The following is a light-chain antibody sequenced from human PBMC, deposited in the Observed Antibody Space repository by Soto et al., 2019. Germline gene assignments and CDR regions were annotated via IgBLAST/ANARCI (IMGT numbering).Light chain of an antibody. CDR2: DVS. Sequence: QSVLTQPRSVSGSPGQSVTISCTGTSSDIGGYNFVSWYQQHPDKAPKLMIYDVSKRPSGVPDRFSGSKSGNTASLTISGLQTEDEADYYCVSYTSITTYVFGTGTKVTVL. CDR3: VSYTSITTYV. CDR1: SSDIGGYNF. V-gene: IGLV2-11*01. J-gene: IGLJ1*01.